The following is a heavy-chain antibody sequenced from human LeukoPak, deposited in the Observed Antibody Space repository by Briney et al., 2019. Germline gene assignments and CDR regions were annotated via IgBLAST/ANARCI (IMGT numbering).Heavy chain of an antibody. CDR3: AKVGDSSSHYYYYYMDV. CDR1: GFTFSSFG. J-gene: IGHJ6*03. D-gene: IGHD6-6*01. Sequence: VGSLRLSCAASGFTFSSFGMHWVRQAPGKGLEWVAVISYDGSNKHYADSVKGRFTISRDNSKNTLYLQMNSLTAEDTAVYYCAKVGDSSSHYYYYYMDVWGKGTTVTVSS. CDR2: ISYDGSNK. V-gene: IGHV3-30*18.